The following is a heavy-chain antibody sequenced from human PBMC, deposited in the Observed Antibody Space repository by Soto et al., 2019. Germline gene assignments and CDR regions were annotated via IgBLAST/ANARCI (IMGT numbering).Heavy chain of an antibody. CDR1: GFTFSSYW. D-gene: IGHD2-15*01. CDR2: IKQDGSEK. CDR3: ARERSRGLLLHYFDY. Sequence: GGSLRLSCAASGFTFSSYWMSWVRQAPGKGLEWVANIKQDGSEKYYVDSVKGRFTISRDNAKNSLYLQMNSLRAEDTAVYYCARERSRGLLLHYFDYWGQGTLVTVSS. J-gene: IGHJ4*02. V-gene: IGHV3-7*01.